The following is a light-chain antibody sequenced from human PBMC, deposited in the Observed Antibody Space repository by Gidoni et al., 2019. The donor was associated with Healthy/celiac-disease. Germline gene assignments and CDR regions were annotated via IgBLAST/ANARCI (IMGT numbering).Light chain of an antibody. CDR3: QAWDSRTVV. CDR1: KLGEKY. CDR2: QES. J-gene: IGLJ2*01. V-gene: IGLV3-1*01. Sequence: SYQLTQPPSVSVYPGQTASITCSGDKLGEKYACWYQQKPGQSPVLVIYQESKRPSGIPERFSGSNSGNTATLTISGTQAMDEADYYCQAWDSRTVVFGGGTKLTVL.